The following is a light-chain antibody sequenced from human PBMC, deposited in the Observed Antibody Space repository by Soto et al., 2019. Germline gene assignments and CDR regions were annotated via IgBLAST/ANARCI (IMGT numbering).Light chain of an antibody. CDR2: VEGSGSY. CDR3: ETWDNNTWV. CDR1: SGHSSYI. V-gene: IGLV4-60*02. J-gene: IGLJ3*02. Sequence: QPVLTQSSSASASLGSSVRLTCTLSSGHSSYIIACHQQQPGKAPRFLMKVEGSGSYDKGSGVPDRFSGSSSGADRYLTISTLQFEDEADYFCETWDNNTWVFGGGTKLNVL.